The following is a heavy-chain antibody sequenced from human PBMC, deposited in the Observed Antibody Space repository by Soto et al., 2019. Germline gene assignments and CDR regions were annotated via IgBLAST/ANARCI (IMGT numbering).Heavy chain of an antibody. Sequence: GGSLRLSCAASGFTFRTYSMNWVRQAPGKGLEWVSSISSTSSYIYYADSVKGRFTISRDNAKNSLYLQINSLRVEDTAVYYCARAALPDYWGQGTLVTVSS. J-gene: IGHJ4*02. CDR1: GFTFRTYS. CDR2: ISSTSSYI. CDR3: ARAALPDY. V-gene: IGHV3-21*01.